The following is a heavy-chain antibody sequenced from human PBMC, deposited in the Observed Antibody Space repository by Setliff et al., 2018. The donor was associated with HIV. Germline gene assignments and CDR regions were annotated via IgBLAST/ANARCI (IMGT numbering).Heavy chain of an antibody. Sequence: PGGSLRLSCTTSGFTFSSYGMHWVRQAPGKGLEWVAVIWYDGTEKYYADSVKGRFTISRDNSRNTLYLQMNSLSAEDTAVYFCARVACSASCYDTYYYYYYMDVWGKGTTVTVSS. V-gene: IGHV3-33*01. CDR2: IWYDGTEK. CDR1: GFTFSSYG. D-gene: IGHD2-2*01. CDR3: ARVACSASCYDTYYYYYYMDV. J-gene: IGHJ6*03.